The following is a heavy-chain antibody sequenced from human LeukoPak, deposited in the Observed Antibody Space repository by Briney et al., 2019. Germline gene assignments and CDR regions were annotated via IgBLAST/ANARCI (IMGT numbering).Heavy chain of an antibody. J-gene: IGHJ1*01. CDR1: GGSISSYY. D-gene: IGHD2-2*01. CDR3: ARDSPQLDIVVVPAA. V-gene: IGHV4-59*01. CDR2: IYYSGST. Sequence: SETLSLTCTVSGGSISSYYWSWIRQPPGKGLEWIGYIYYSGSTNYNPSLKSRVTISVDTSKNQFSLKLSSVTAADTAVYYCARDSPQLDIVVVPAAWGQGTLITVSS.